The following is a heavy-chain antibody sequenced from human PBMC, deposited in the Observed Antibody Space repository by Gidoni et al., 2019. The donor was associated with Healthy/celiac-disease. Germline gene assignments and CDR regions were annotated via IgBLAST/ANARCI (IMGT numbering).Heavy chain of an antibody. CDR3: ARDGSGDYEGGWFDP. CDR2: IYYIGST. D-gene: IGHD5-12*01. V-gene: IGHV4-31*03. Sequence: QVQLQESGPGLVKPSQTLSLTCTFSGGSISSGVYSWSWIRQHPGKGLEWIGYIYYIGSTYYNPALKSRVTISVDTSKNQFSLKLSSVTAADTAVYYCARDGSGDYEGGWFDPWGQGTLVTVSS. CDR1: GGSISSGVYS. J-gene: IGHJ5*02.